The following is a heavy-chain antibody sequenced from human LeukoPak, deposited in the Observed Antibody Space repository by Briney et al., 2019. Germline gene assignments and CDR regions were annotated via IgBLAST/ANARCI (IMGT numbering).Heavy chain of an antibody. J-gene: IGHJ3*02. D-gene: IGHD4-11*01. CDR1: GGTFSSYA. CDR2: IIPIFGTA. CDR3: ARRYSNNAFDI. Sequence: GASVKVSCKASGGTFSSYAISWVRQAPGQGLEWMGGIIPIFGTANYAQKFQGRVTITADKSTSTAYMELSSLRSEDTAVYYCARRYSNNAFDIWGQGTMVTVSS. V-gene: IGHV1-69*06.